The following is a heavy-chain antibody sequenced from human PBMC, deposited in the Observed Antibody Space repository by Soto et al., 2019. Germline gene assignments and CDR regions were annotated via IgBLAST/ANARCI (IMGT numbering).Heavy chain of an antibody. V-gene: IGHV4-30-2*01. J-gene: IGHJ5*02. Sequence: QLQLRESGSGLVKPSQTLSLTCAVSGGSISSGGYSWSWIRQPPGKGLEWIGYIYHGGTTYYNPSLKSRVTITVDRSKNQFSLKLSSVTAADTAVYYCARVPDRWGQGTLVTVSS. CDR1: GGSISSGGYS. CDR3: ARVPDR. CDR2: IYHGGTT. D-gene: IGHD2-2*01.